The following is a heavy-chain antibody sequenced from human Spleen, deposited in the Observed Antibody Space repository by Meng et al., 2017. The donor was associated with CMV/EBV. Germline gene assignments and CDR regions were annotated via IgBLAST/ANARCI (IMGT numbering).Heavy chain of an antibody. D-gene: IGHD4-17*01. Sequence: SGPVLLKPSQPLSLPFTVSGGSTSSGAYYWSWIRQPPGKGLEWIGYIYYSGSTYSNASLKSRVTISIDRSKNQFSLKLSSVTAADTAVYYCARDRKHYGERGWFDPWGQGTLVTVSS. CDR1: GGSTSSGAYY. CDR2: IYYSGST. J-gene: IGHJ5*02. CDR3: ARDRKHYGERGWFDP. V-gene: IGHV4-30-4*01.